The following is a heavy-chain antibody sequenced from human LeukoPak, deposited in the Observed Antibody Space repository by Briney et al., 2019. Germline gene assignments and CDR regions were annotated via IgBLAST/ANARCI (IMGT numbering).Heavy chain of an antibody. CDR2: IYYSGST. Sequence: PSESRSLTCTVSGGSISSYYWSWIRQPPGKGLEWIGYIYYSGSTNYNPSLKSRVTISVDTSKNQLSLKLSSVTAADTAVYYCARHLPYWYFDFFGRGTLASLSS. V-gene: IGHV4-59*08. CDR1: GGSISSYY. J-gene: IGHJ2*01. CDR3: ARHLPYWYFDF.